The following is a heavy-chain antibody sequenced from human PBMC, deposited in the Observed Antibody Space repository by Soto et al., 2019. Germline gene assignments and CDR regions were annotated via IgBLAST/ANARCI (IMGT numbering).Heavy chain of an antibody. Sequence: QVQLVESGGGVVQPGRSLRLSCVGSGFSFSSYDMNWVRQAPGTGLEWVALMSYDGSKKYYGDSVRGRVTISRDNSKNRMFLQRDQLRPEDTAIYYCAKDLKPGSRWSLGGVEHWMDVWGRGTTVSVSS. J-gene: IGHJ6*02. CDR1: GFSFSSYD. CDR2: MSYDGSKK. CDR3: AKDLKPGSRWSLGGVEHWMDV. D-gene: IGHD3-16*01. V-gene: IGHV3-30*18.